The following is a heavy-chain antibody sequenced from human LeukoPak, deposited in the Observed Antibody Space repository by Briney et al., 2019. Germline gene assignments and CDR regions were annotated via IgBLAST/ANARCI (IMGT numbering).Heavy chain of an antibody. CDR1: GGSISSYY. V-gene: IGHV4-59*08. Sequence: SETLSLTCTVSGGSISSYYWSWIRQPPGKGLEWIGYIYYSGSTNYNPSLKSRVTISVDTSKNQFSLKLSSVTAADTAVYYCARHFRDDPGAFDIWGQGTMVTVSS. D-gene: IGHD2-21*01. J-gene: IGHJ3*02. CDR3: ARHFRDDPGAFDI. CDR2: IYYSGST.